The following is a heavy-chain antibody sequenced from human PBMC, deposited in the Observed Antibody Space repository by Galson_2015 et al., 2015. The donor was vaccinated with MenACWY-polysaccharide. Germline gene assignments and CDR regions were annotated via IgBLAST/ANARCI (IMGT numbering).Heavy chain of an antibody. J-gene: IGHJ2*01. Sequence: SLRLSCAASGFTFSSYAMSWVRQAPGKGLEWVSAISGSGGSTYYADSVKGRFTISRDNSKNSLYLQMNSLRDEDTAVYYCARDVSASDEFWACYYSLICSCYLDLSGPAPLVTVSS. V-gene: IGHV3-23*01. CDR3: ARDVSASDEFWACYYSLICSCYLDL. D-gene: IGHD3/OR15-3a*01. CDR2: ISGSGGST. CDR1: GFTFSSYA.